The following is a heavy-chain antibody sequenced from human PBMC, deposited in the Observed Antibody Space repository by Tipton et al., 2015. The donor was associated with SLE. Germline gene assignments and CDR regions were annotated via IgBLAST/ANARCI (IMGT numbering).Heavy chain of an antibody. Sequence: VQLVQSGAKVKKPGESLRISCKGSGFSFTSYWISWVRQMPGKGLEWMGIIYPGDSDTRYSPSFQGQVTISADKSISTAYLQWSSLKASDTAMYYCARPGVGAVAGGAFDIWGQGTMVTVSS. J-gene: IGHJ3*02. CDR1: GFSFTSYW. CDR3: ARPGVGAVAGGAFDI. CDR2: IYPGDSDT. V-gene: IGHV5-51*01. D-gene: IGHD6-19*01.